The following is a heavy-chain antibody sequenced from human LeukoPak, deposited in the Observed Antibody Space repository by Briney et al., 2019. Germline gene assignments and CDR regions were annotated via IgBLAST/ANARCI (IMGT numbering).Heavy chain of an antibody. CDR2: ISSSGSTI. Sequence: PGGSLRLSCAASGFTFSDYYMSWIRQAPGKGLEWVSYISSSGSTIYYADSVKGRFTISRDNAKNSLYLQMNSLRAEDTAVYYCARDLGVVVASDFRRPDNAFDIWGQGTMVTVSS. V-gene: IGHV3-11*01. J-gene: IGHJ3*02. D-gene: IGHD2-15*01. CDR3: ARDLGVVVASDFRRPDNAFDI. CDR1: GFTFSDYY.